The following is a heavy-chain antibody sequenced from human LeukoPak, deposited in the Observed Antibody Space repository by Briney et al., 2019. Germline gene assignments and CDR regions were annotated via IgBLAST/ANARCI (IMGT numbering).Heavy chain of an antibody. D-gene: IGHD3-9*01. CDR1: GLTFSSYS. V-gene: IGHV3-21*01. CDR2: ISSSSTFT. J-gene: IGHJ6*03. CDR3: AKILRYFDWAYYMDV. Sequence: GGSLRLSCAASGLTFSSYSMNWVRQAPGKGLEWVSSISSSSTFTYYADLVKGRFTISRDNAKNSLYLQMNSLRAEDTAVYYCAKILRYFDWAYYMDVWGKGTTVTVSS.